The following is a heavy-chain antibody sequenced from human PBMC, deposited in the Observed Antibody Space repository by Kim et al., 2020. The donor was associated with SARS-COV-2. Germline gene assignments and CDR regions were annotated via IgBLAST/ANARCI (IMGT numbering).Heavy chain of an antibody. Sequence: ASVKVSCKASGYTFTSYAMHWVRQAPGQRLEWMGWINAGNGNTKYSQKFQGRVTITRDTSASTAYMELSSLRSEDTAVYYCARDRKQQLVFPWGMDVWGQGTTVTVSS. CDR2: INAGNGNT. V-gene: IGHV1-3*01. CDR3: ARDRKQQLVFPWGMDV. CDR1: GYTFTSYA. D-gene: IGHD6-13*01. J-gene: IGHJ6*02.